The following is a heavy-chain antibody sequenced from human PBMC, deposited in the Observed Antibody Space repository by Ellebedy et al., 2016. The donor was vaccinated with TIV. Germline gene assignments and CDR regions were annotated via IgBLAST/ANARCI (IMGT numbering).Heavy chain of an antibody. CDR1: GASMNYNY. V-gene: IGHV4-4*08. J-gene: IGHJ4*02. CDR3: ARAPRYYSFWSGYREHFDN. CDR2: IYDIGTT. D-gene: IGHD3-3*01. Sequence: SETLSLTCGVSGASMNYNYWSWVRQPPGKGLEWIGYIYDIGTTRYNPSLKSRVAISIDTSKNQFSLKLKSVTAADTAVYFCARAPRYYSFWSGYREHFDNWGQGILITVSS.